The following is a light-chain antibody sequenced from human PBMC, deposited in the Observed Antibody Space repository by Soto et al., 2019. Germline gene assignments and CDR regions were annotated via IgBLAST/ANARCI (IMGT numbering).Light chain of an antibody. CDR3: QHYNSYSEA. Sequence: DIQMTQSPSTLSGSVGDSVTITCRASQTISSWLAWYQQKPGKAPKLLIYKASTLKSGVPSRFSGSGSGTEFTLTISSLQPDDFATYYCQHYNSYSEAFGQGTKGDIK. CDR1: QTISSW. J-gene: IGKJ1*01. V-gene: IGKV1-5*03. CDR2: KAS.